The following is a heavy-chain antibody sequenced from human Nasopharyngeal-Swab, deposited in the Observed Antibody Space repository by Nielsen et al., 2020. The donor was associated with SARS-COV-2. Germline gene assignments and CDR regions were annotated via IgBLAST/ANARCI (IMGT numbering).Heavy chain of an antibody. CDR2: ISPNSGGT. CDR3: ARDYGDQPFDY. J-gene: IGHJ4*02. D-gene: IGHD4-17*01. Sequence: ASVKVSCKASGYTFTGYYIHWVRQAPGQGLEWMGWISPNSGGTTYAQRFQGRVTMTRDTSIGTAYMELSRLRSDDTAVYYCARDYGDQPFDYWGQGTLVTVSS. CDR1: GYTFTGYY. V-gene: IGHV1-2*02.